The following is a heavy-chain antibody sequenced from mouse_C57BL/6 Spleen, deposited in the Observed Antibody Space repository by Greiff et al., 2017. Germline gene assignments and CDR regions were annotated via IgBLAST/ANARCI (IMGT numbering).Heavy chain of an antibody. CDR2: IYWDDDK. D-gene: IGHD1-1*01. V-gene: IGHV8-12*01. J-gene: IGHJ1*03. CDR3: ARSPRYYCGSSHWYFDV. CDR1: GFSLSTSGMG. Sequence: QVQLKESGPGILQSSQTLSLTCSFSGFSLSTSGMGVSWIRQPSGKGLEWLAHIYWDDDKRYNPSLKSRPTISKDTSRNQVFLKITSVDTADTATYYCARSPRYYCGSSHWYFDVWGTGTTVTVSS.